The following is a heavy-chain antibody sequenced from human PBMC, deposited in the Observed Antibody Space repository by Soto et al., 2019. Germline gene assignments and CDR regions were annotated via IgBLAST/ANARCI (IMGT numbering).Heavy chain of an antibody. Sequence: GESLKISCKGSGYSFTSYWISWVRQMPGKGLEWMGRIDPSDSYTNYSPSFQGHVTISADKSISPAYLQWSSLKASDTAMYYCASRDGYKTSYYYGMDVWGQGTTVTVSS. CDR3: ASRDGYKTSYYYGMDV. D-gene: IGHD5-12*01. CDR2: IDPSDSYT. CDR1: GYSFTSYW. J-gene: IGHJ6*02. V-gene: IGHV5-10-1*01.